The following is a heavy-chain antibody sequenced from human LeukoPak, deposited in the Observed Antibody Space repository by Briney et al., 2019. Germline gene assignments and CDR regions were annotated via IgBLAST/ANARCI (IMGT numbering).Heavy chain of an antibody. Sequence: GGSLRLSCAASGFTFSSYSMNWVRQAPGKGLEWVAVIWYDGSNKYYADSVKGRFTISRDNSKNTLYLQMNSLRAEDTAVYYCARDPDGGSSSSDYWGQGTLVTVSS. V-gene: IGHV3-33*08. CDR3: ARDPDGGSSSSDY. CDR2: IWYDGSNK. CDR1: GFTFSSYS. D-gene: IGHD1-26*01. J-gene: IGHJ4*02.